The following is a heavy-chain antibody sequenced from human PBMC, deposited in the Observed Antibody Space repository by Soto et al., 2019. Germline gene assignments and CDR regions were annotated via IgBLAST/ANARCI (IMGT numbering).Heavy chain of an antibody. J-gene: IGHJ4*02. D-gene: IGHD6-19*01. Sequence: QVQLQESGPGLVEPSQTLSLTCTVSGGSVSTTYYYWSWIRQHPGKGLEWIGYLSYSGTTYYNPSLKSRVAMAVDTSKYQFSLNLSSVTAADTAVYYCARVTAGWEFDYWGQGTLVTVSS. V-gene: IGHV4-31*03. CDR2: LSYSGTT. CDR3: ARVTAGWEFDY. CDR1: GGSVSTTYYY.